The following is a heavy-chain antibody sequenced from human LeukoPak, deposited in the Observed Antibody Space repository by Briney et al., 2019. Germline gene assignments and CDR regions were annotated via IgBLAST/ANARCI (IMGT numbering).Heavy chain of an antibody. CDR1: GFTFSTYA. J-gene: IGHJ4*02. CDR2: ITSDGGGT. Sequence: GGSLRLSCSASGFTFSTYAMHWVRQAPAKGLEYVSSITSDGGGTYYADSVKGRFTISRDNSKNTLYLQMSSLRPEDTAVYYCVRRDSSGYFYTYWGQGTLVTVSS. CDR3: VRRDSSGYFYTY. V-gene: IGHV3-64D*06. D-gene: IGHD3-22*01.